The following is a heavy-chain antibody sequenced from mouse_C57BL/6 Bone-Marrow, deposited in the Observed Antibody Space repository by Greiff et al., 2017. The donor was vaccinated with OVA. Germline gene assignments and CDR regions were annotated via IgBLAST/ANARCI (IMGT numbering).Heavy chain of an antibody. CDR2: IYPGDGDT. CDR3: ARRSDYYGSSYEYFDV. D-gene: IGHD1-1*01. CDR1: GYAFSSSW. Sequence: QVHVKQSGPELVKPGASVKISCKASGYAFSSSWMNWVKQRPGKGLEWIGRIYPGDGDTNYNGKFKGKATLTADKSSSTAYMQLSSLTSEDSAVYFCARRSDYYGSSYEYFDVWGTGTTVTVSS. V-gene: IGHV1-82*01. J-gene: IGHJ1*03.